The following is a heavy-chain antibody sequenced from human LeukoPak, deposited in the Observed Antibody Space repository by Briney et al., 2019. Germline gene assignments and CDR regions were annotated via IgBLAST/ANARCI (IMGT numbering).Heavy chain of an antibody. Sequence: PSETLSLTCTVSGASMSTYYWSWIRQPPGKGLEWIAYIYHSGSTNYNPSLKSRVTISVDTSKNQFSLKLSSVTAADTAVYYCASPNYYDSSGYYHYWGQGTLVTVSS. CDR1: GASMSTYY. D-gene: IGHD3-22*01. J-gene: IGHJ4*02. CDR3: ASPNYYDSSGYYHY. V-gene: IGHV4-59*12. CDR2: IYHSGST.